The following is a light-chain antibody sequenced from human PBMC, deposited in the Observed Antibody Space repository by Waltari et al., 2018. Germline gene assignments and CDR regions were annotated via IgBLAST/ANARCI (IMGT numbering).Light chain of an antibody. CDR2: HAS. Sequence: DIEMTQSPSSLSASIGDTVSMTCRASQTISSALNWYQQKPGKAPKLLVYHASTLQNGVPSRFSGRGSGTNFALIINDLQPEDFGTYYCQQSYDTLRSFGPGTTVDIK. V-gene: IGKV1-39*01. CDR3: QQSYDTLRS. CDR1: QTISSA. J-gene: IGKJ1*01.